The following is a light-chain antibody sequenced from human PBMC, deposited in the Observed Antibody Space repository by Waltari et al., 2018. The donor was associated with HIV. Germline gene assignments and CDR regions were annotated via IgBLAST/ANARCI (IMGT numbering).Light chain of an antibody. CDR3: QQYDSSPLT. CDR1: QSLSNTY. Sequence: EIVLTQSPGTLSLSPGERATLSCRASQSLSNTYLAWYQQRPDQAPRLLIFGASGRATGIPDRFSGSGSGTDFTLTISRLEPEDFAVYHCQQYDSSPLTFGGGTKVEIK. J-gene: IGKJ4*01. CDR2: GAS. V-gene: IGKV3-20*01.